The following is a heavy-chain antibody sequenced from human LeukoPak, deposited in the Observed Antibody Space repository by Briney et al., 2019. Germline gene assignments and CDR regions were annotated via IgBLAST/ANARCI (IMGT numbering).Heavy chain of an antibody. Sequence: GGSLRLSCAASGFSFSGYTINWVRQAPGKGLEWVSSISTGSNSKHYANPVKGRFTISRDNAKNSLYLQMNSLGAEDTALYYCARGRGCSSLSCYPVYWGQGTLVTVPS. V-gene: IGHV3-21*01. J-gene: IGHJ4*02. CDR1: GFSFSGYT. CDR3: ARGRGCSSLSCYPVY. CDR2: ISTGSNSK. D-gene: IGHD2-15*01.